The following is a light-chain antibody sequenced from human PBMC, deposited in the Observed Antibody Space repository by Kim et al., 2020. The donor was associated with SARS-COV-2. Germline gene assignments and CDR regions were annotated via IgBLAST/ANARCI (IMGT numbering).Light chain of an antibody. Sequence: DIQMTQSPSTLSTSVGDRVTITCRASQSITKWLARYQQKPGKAPKLLIYKASTLESGVPSRFSGSGSGTEFSLTISSLQPDDFATYYCKHYSTNPYNFGQGTKLEI. CDR2: KAS. CDR3: KHYSTNPYN. CDR1: QSITKW. J-gene: IGKJ2*01. V-gene: IGKV1-5*03.